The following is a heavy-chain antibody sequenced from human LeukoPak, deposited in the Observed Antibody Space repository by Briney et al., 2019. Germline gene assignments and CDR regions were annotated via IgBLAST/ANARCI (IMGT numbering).Heavy chain of an antibody. D-gene: IGHD2-2*01. V-gene: IGHV3-11*04. CDR2: ISSSGSTI. CDR1: GFTFSDYY. J-gene: IGHJ6*03. CDR3: AKAPPYCSSTSCYSKPLYYYYYMDV. Sequence: PGGSLRLSCAASGFTFSDYYMSWIRQAPGKGLEWVSYISSSGSTIYYADSVKGRFTISRDNSKNTLYLQMNSLRAEDTAVYYCAKAPPYCSSTSCYSKPLYYYYYMDVWGKGTTVTISS.